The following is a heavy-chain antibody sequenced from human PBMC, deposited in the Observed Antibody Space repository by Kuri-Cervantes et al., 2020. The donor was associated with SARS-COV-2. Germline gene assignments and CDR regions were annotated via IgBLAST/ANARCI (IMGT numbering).Heavy chain of an antibody. CDR3: ARIGSYDFWSGYPSRPQYYYYYGMDV. J-gene: IGHJ6*02. CDR2: IHYSGST. CDR1: GGSISSYY. D-gene: IGHD3-3*01. Sequence: SETLSLTCTVSGGSISSYYWSWIRQPPGKGLEWIGYIHYSGSTNYNPSLKSRVTISVDTSKNQFSLKLSSVTAADTAVYYCARIGSYDFWSGYPSRPQYYYYYGMDVWGQGTTVTVSS. V-gene: IGHV4-59*01.